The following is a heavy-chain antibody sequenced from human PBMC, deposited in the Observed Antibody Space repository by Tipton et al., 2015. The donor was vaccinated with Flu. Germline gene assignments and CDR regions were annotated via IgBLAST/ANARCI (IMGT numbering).Heavy chain of an antibody. CDR2: ISSTTSYI. D-gene: IGHD2-8*02. CDR3: ARVRGYCSVGVCYMDA. Sequence: SLRLSCAASDFTFSSSTMNWVRQAPGKGLEWVSAISSTTSYIFCADSVKGRFTISRDNAKNSLYLQMNSLGAEDTAVYYCARVRGYCSVGVCYMDAWGQGTTVTVSS. V-gene: IGHV3-21*06. J-gene: IGHJ6*02. CDR1: DFTFSSST.